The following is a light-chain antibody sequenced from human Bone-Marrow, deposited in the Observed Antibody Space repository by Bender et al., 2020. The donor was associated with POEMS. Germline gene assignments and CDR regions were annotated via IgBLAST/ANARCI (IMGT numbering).Light chain of an antibody. V-gene: IGLV2-8*01. J-gene: IGLJ3*02. CDR1: SSDVGGFNY. CDR3: SSYGGSDNFWV. CDR2: EVS. Sequence: QSALTQPASVSGSPGQSITISCTGTSSDVGGFNYVSWYQQYPGKPPKLIIYEVSKRPSGVPDRFSASKSGNTASLTVSGLQAEDEADYYCSSYGGSDNFWVSGGGTKLTVL.